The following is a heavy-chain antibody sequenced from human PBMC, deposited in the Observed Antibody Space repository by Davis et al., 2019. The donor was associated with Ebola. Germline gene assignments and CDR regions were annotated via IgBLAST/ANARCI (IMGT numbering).Heavy chain of an antibody. CDR2: IRQDGSQK. D-gene: IGHD1-7*01. Sequence: GGSLRLSCEASAFTFSNYWMSWVRQAPGKGLEWVANIRQDGSQKYYVDSVKGRFTISRDNAKNSLFLQMNSLRAEDTAVYYCARAGNYTSPHHFDYWGQGTLVTVSS. CDR3: ARAGNYTSPHHFDY. V-gene: IGHV3-7*01. J-gene: IGHJ4*02. CDR1: AFTFSNYW.